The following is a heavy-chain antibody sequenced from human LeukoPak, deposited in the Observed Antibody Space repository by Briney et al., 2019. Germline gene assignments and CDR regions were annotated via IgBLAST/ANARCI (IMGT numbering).Heavy chain of an antibody. V-gene: IGHV1-46*01. CDR1: GYTFTSYY. Sequence: GASVKVSCKASGYTFTSYYMHWVRQAPGQGLEWMGIINPSGGSTSYAQKFQGRVTMTRDTSTSTVYMELSSLRSEDTAVYYCARASRAYCGGDCYSNSNDHWGQGTLVTVSS. J-gene: IGHJ4*02. CDR2: INPSGGST. CDR3: ARASRAYCGGDCYSNSNDH. D-gene: IGHD2-21*02.